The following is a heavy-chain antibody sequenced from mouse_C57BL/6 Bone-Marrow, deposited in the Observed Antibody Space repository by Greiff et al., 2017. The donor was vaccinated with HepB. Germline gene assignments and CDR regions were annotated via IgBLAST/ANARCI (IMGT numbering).Heavy chain of an antibody. J-gene: IGHJ4*01. CDR3: ARRNYGNFHYAMDY. Sequence: QVTLKESGPGILQSSQTLSLTCSFSGFSLSTSGMGVSWIRQPSGKGLEWLAHIYWDDDKRYNPSLKSRLTISKDTSRNQVFLKITSVDTADTATYYCARRNYGNFHYAMDYWGQGTSVTVSS. V-gene: IGHV8-12*01. CDR2: IYWDDDK. CDR1: GFSLSTSGMG. D-gene: IGHD2-1*01.